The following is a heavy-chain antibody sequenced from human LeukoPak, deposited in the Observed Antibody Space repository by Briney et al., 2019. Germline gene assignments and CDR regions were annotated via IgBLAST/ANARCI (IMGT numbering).Heavy chain of an antibody. J-gene: IGHJ4*02. Sequence: GGSLRLSCVASGFTFSSYAMSWVRQAPGKGLEWVSAISGSGGSTYYADSVKGRFTISRDNSKNTLYLQMNSLRAEGTAVYYCAKDQSWELYFDYWGQGTLVTVSS. CDR3: AKDQSWELYFDY. V-gene: IGHV3-23*01. CDR1: GFTFSSYA. D-gene: IGHD1-26*01. CDR2: ISGSGGST.